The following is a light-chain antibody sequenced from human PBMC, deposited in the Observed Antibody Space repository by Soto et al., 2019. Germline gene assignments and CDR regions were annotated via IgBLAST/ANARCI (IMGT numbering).Light chain of an antibody. V-gene: IGKV3-20*01. J-gene: IGKJ3*01. CDR1: QSVSSSY. Sequence: EIVLTQSPGTLSLSPWERATLSCRASQSVSSSYLAWYQQKPGQAPRLLIYGTSSRATGIPDRFSGSGSGTDFTLTISRLEPEDFAVYYCQQYGTSLFSSGPGTKVDIK. CDR3: QQYGTSLFS. CDR2: GTS.